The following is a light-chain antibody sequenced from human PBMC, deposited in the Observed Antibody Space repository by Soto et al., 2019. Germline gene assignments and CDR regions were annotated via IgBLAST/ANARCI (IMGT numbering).Light chain of an antibody. V-gene: IGLV1-40*01. Sequence: QSVLTQPPSVSGAPGQRVTISCTGSSSNIGAGYDVHWYQQFPGTAPKLLIYGTTNRPSGVPNRFFGSKSGTSASLAITGLQAEDEADYYCQTYDISLSGSRVFGGGTKVTVL. CDR3: QTYDISLSGSRV. J-gene: IGLJ2*01. CDR1: SSNIGAGYD. CDR2: GTT.